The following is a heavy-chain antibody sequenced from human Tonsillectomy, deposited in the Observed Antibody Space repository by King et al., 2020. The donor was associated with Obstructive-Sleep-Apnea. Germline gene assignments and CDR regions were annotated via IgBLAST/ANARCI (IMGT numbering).Heavy chain of an antibody. CDR2: IYPGDSDT. CDR1: GYSFTSYW. V-gene: IGHV5-51*01. CDR3: AGPSVAGTAGWYFDL. Sequence: VQLVESGAEVKKPGESLKISCKGSGYSFTSYWIGWARQMPGKGLEWMGIIYPGDSDTRYSPSFQGQVTISADKSISTAYLQWSSLKASDTAMYYCAGPSVAGTAGWYFDLWGRGTLVTVSS. D-gene: IGHD6-19*01. J-gene: IGHJ2*01.